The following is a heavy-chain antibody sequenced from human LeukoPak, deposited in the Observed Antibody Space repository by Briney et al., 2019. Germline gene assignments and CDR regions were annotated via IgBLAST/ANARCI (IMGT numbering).Heavy chain of an antibody. CDR3: AREIFYYYGSGSLSTRPLNY. Sequence: GGSLRLSCAASGFTFSSYAMSWVRQAPGKGLEWVSAISGSGGSTYYADSVKGRFTISRDNSKNTLYLQMNSLRAEDTAVYYCAREIFYYYGSGSLSTRPLNYWGQGTLVTVSS. CDR2: ISGSGGST. V-gene: IGHV3-23*01. CDR1: GFTFSSYA. J-gene: IGHJ4*02. D-gene: IGHD3-10*01.